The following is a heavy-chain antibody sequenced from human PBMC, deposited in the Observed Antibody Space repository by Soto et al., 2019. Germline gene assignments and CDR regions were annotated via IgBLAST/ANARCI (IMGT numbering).Heavy chain of an antibody. CDR3: ARVTGRYYYGMDV. CDR1: GGSFSGYY. V-gene: IGHV4-34*01. CDR2: INHSGST. J-gene: IGHJ6*02. Sequence: SETLSLTCAVYGGSFSGYYWSWIRQPPGKGLEWIGEINHSGSTNYNPSLKSRVTISVDTSKNQFSLKLSSVTAADTAVCYCARVTGRYYYGMDVWGQGTTVTVSS.